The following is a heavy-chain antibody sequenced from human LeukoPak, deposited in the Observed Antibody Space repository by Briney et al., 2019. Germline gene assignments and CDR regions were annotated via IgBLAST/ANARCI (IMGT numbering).Heavy chain of an antibody. D-gene: IGHD3-3*01. CDR2: IWSDGRDA. J-gene: IGHJ4*02. Sequence: GGSLRLSCAASGFTFSSYAMSWVRQAPGKGLEWVSFIWSDGRDAYYADSVKGRFTISRDNSKNTLYLQMNSLRVEDTAVYYCATDGAHYDIDYWGQGTLVTVSS. CDR1: GFTFSSYA. CDR3: ATDGAHYDIDY. V-gene: IGHV3-33*08.